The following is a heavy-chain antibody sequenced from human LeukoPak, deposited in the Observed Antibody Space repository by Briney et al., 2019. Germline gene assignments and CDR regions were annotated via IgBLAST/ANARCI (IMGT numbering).Heavy chain of an antibody. CDR3: ARVHLSYSSSPYFDC. CDR1: GFTFSSYA. Sequence: GRSLRLSCAASGFTFSSYAMHWVRQAPGKGLEWVAVISYDGSNKYYADSVKGRFTISRDNSKNTLYLQMNSLRAEDTAVYYCARVHLSYSSSPYFDCWGQGTLVTVSS. J-gene: IGHJ4*02. D-gene: IGHD6-6*01. V-gene: IGHV3-30-3*01. CDR2: ISYDGSNK.